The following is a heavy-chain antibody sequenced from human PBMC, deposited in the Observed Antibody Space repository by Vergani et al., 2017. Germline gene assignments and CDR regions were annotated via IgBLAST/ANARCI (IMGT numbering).Heavy chain of an antibody. CDR3: ARGGYDYVQEVPQDSYYYYGMDV. CDR2: ISGSGGST. CDR1: GFTFSSYA. V-gene: IGHV3-23*01. Sequence: EVQLLESGGGLVQPGGSLRLSCAASGFTFSSYAMSWVRQAPGKGLEWVSAISGSGGSTSYADSVKGRFTISRDNYKNTLYLQMNSLRAEDTAVYYCARGGYDYVQEVPQDSYYYYGMDVWGQGTTVTVSS. D-gene: IGHD3-16*01. J-gene: IGHJ6*02.